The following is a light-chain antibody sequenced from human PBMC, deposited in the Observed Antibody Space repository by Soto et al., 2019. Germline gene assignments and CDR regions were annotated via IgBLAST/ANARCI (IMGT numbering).Light chain of an antibody. J-gene: IGLJ2*01. CDR3: SAYAGSRTWV. CDR1: SSDVGGYNY. Sequence: QSAPTQPPSASGSPGQSVTFSCTGTSSDVGGYNYVSWYQQSPGKAPKLMIYEVYKRPSGVPDRFSGSKSANTASLTVSGLQPEDEADYYCSAYAGSRTWVFGGGTKVTVL. V-gene: IGLV2-8*01. CDR2: EVY.